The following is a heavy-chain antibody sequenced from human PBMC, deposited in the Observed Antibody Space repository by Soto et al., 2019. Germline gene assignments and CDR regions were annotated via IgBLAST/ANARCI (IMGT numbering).Heavy chain of an antibody. V-gene: IGHV2-26*01. Sequence: QVTLKESGPVLVKPTETLTLRCTVSGLSITDSEMGVSWIRQPPGQPLEWLAHIDSSGEKSYGTFLKSRLANSKDTSKSQIVLTMTNMDPADTATYYCARRHLAVAVSPWFYPWGQGIPVTVSS. CDR3: ARRHLAVAVSPWFYP. J-gene: IGHJ5*02. CDR1: GLSITDSEMG. CDR2: IDSSGEK. D-gene: IGHD6-19*01.